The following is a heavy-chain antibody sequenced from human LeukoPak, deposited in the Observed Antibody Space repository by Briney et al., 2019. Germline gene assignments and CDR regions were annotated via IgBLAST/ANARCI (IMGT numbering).Heavy chain of an antibody. CDR1: GVSISRGGYS. V-gene: IGHV4-30-4*07. CDR2: IYHSRST. CDR3: ARGRYSSGWFKEKTWFAP. Sequence: SETLSLTCAVSGVSISRGGYSWSWIRQPPGKGLEWIGYIYHSRSTNYNPSLKSRLTISVDTSNNQFSLRLSSVTAADTAVYYCARGRYSSGWFKEKTWFAPWGQGALVTVSS. J-gene: IGHJ5*02. D-gene: IGHD6-19*01.